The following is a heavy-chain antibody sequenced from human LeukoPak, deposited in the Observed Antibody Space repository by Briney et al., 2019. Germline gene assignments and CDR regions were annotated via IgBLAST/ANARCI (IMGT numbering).Heavy chain of an antibody. D-gene: IGHD6-13*01. CDR3: AREGSSWYRYYYYYMDV. Sequence: SETLSLTCAVYGGSFSGYYWSWIRLPPGKGLEWIGEINHSGSTNYNPSLKSRVTISVDTSKNQFSLRLSSVTAADTAVYYCAREGSSWYRYYYYYMDVWGKGTTVTVSS. V-gene: IGHV4-34*01. CDR1: GGSFSGYY. J-gene: IGHJ6*03. CDR2: INHSGST.